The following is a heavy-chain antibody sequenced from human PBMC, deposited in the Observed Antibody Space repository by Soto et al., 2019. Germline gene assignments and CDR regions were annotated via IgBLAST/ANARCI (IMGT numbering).Heavy chain of an antibody. CDR2: INPGEVDI. Sequence: ASVKVSCKAIGYSFTSHYMHWVRQAPGQGLEWMGRINPGEVDISYAQKFKDRVTITRDTSASTVYMELNSLRSEDTAVYYCARNILGGPPVFWGPGTLVPVSS. V-gene: IGHV1-46*03. J-gene: IGHJ1*01. CDR1: GYSFTSHY. CDR3: ARNILGGPPVF. D-gene: IGHD3-10*01.